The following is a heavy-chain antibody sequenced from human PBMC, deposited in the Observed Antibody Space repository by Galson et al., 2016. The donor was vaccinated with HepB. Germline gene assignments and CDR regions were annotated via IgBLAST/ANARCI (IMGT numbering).Heavy chain of an antibody. CDR1: GYSFTSYW. CDR2: IHPANSET. Sequence: QSGAEVKKPGESLKISCMGSGYSFTSYWIGWVRQMPGKGPEWMGVIHPANSETRYSPTFQGQVTISADKSINPAYLPWSSLQASDTAMYDRASLNWGSYYYGLDVWGQGTTVTVSS. CDR3: ASLNWGSYYYGLDV. V-gene: IGHV5-51*03. D-gene: IGHD7-27*01. J-gene: IGHJ6*02.